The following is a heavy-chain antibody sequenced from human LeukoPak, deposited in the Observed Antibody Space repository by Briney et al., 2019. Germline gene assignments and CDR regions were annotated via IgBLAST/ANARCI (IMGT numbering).Heavy chain of an antibody. Sequence: GSLRLSCAASGFTFSDHYMDWVRQAPGKGLEWVGRTRNKANSYTTEYAASVKGRFTISRDDSKNSLYLQMNSLKTEHTAVYYCAIVQGAGTTFHWGQGTLVTVSS. CDR3: AIVQGAGTTFH. V-gene: IGHV3-72*01. D-gene: IGHD1-7*01. CDR1: GFTFSDHY. J-gene: IGHJ4*02. CDR2: TRNKANSYTT.